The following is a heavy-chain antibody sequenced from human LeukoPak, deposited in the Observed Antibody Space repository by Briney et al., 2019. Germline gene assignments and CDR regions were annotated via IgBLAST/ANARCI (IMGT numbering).Heavy chain of an antibody. CDR3: ARIGLSCSGGSCYSTGGVDY. CDR1: GYTFTSYA. J-gene: IGHJ4*02. Sequence: AASVKVSCKASGYTFTSYAMHWVRQAPGQRLEWMGWINAGNGNTKYSQKFQGRVTITRDTSASTAYMELSSLRSEDTAVYYCARIGLSCSGGSCYSTGGVDYWGQGTLVTVSS. V-gene: IGHV1-3*01. CDR2: INAGNGNT. D-gene: IGHD2-15*01.